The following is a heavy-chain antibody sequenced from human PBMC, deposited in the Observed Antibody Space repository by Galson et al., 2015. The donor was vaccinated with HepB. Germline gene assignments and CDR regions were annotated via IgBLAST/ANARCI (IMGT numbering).Heavy chain of an antibody. CDR3: AKDDVIRGDHYYDSSGYYVGYYFDH. V-gene: IGHV3-30*18. Sequence: SLRLSCAASGFTFSSYGMHWVRQAPGKGLEWVAVISYDGINKFYADSVKGRFTISRDNSKNTLYLQMNSLRAEDTAVYYCAKDDVIRGDHYYDSSGYYVGYYFDHWGQGTLVTVSS. D-gene: IGHD3-22*01. J-gene: IGHJ4*02. CDR2: ISYDGINK. CDR1: GFTFSSYG.